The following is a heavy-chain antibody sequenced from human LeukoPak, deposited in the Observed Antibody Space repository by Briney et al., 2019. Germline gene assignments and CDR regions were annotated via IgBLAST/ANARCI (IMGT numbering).Heavy chain of an antibody. D-gene: IGHD2-2*01. J-gene: IGHJ4*02. Sequence: GGSLRLSCAASGFTFSSYWMSWVRQAPGKGLEWVANIKQDGSEKYYVDSVKGRFTISRDNAKNSLYLEMNSLRAEDTAVYYCVRISGGYQVLPFDHWGQGTLVTVSS. V-gene: IGHV3-7*01. CDR1: GFTFSSYW. CDR3: VRISGGYQVLPFDH. CDR2: IKQDGSEK.